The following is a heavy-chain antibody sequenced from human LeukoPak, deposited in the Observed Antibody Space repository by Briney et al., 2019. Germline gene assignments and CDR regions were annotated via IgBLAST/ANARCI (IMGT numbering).Heavy chain of an antibody. CDR1: GFDIAGNY. J-gene: IGHJ6*03. D-gene: IGHD1-26*01. CDR2: IYVGLFT. Sequence: GGSLRLSCAASGFDIAGNYMSWVRQAPGKGLEWVSAIYVGLFTEYADSVKGRFTISRDNSKNTLFLEMGSLRAEDTASYFCVRKRGGGSGPLYHYYYMDVWGRGTTVTVFS. CDR3: VRKRGGGSGPLYHYYYMDV. V-gene: IGHV3-53*01.